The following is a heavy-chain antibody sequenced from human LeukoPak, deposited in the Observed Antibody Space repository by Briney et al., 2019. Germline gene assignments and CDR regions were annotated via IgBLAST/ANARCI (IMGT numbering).Heavy chain of an antibody. CDR3: ARITYYYGMDL. J-gene: IGHJ6*02. D-gene: IGHD3-10*01. CDR2: INSDGSST. Sequence: GSLVLSCAASGFTLSTYWMYWVRQAPGKGLVWVSRINSDGSSTNYADSVEGGFTIYRDTAKNTLDLQMNSLRTEDTAVYYCARITYYYGMDLWGQGNTVTVSS. V-gene: IGHV3-74*01. CDR1: GFTLSTYW.